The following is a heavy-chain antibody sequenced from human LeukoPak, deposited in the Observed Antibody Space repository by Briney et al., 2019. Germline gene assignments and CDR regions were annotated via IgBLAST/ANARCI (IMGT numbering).Heavy chain of an antibody. CDR2: IYYSGST. CDR3: ADYDSFDY. D-gene: IGHD3-3*01. Sequence: PSETLSLTCTVSGGSISSSSYYWGWIRQPPGKGLEWIGSIYYSGSTYYNPSLKSRVTISVDTSKNQFSLKLSSVTAADTAVYYCADYDSFDYWGQGTLVTFSS. CDR1: GGSISSSSYY. V-gene: IGHV4-39*01. J-gene: IGHJ4*02.